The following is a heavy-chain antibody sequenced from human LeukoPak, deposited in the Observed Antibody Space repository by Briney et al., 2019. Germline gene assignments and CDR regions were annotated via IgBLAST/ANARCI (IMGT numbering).Heavy chain of an antibody. J-gene: IGHJ4*02. Sequence: GGSLRLSCTASGFPFIEYSMNWVRQAPGKGLEWISHIGIDSGNTKYADSVRGRFTISADKAKNSLYLQMNSLRVEDTAVYYCAKIPLPAAYGSVRHFDSWGQGTLVTVSS. CDR2: IGIDSGNT. CDR3: AKIPLPAAYGSVRHFDS. D-gene: IGHD2-2*01. V-gene: IGHV3-21*05. CDR1: GFPFIEYS.